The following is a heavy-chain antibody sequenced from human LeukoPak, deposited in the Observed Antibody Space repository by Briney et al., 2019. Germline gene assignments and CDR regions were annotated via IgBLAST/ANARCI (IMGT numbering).Heavy chain of an antibody. CDR1: GGSFSGYY. Sequence: SETLSLTCAVYGGSFSGYYWSWIRQPPGKGLEWIGEINHSGSTNYNPSLKSRVTISVDTSKNQFSLKLSSVTAADTAVYYCALSPPWFGELLYWGQGTLVTVSS. CDR2: INHSGST. V-gene: IGHV4-34*01. J-gene: IGHJ4*02. D-gene: IGHD3-10*01. CDR3: ALSPPWFGELLY.